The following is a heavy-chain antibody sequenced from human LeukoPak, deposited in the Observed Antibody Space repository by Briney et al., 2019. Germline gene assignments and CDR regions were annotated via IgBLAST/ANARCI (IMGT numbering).Heavy chain of an antibody. CDR2: INPKSGGA. Sequence: ASVKVSCKASGYTFTGYFIYWVRQAPGQGLEWMGWINPKSGGANYAQKFQGRVTMTRDTSISAAYMELSRLRSDDTAVYYCARDVDGMDVWGQGTTVTVSS. J-gene: IGHJ6*02. CDR1: GYTFTGYF. V-gene: IGHV1-2*02. D-gene: IGHD2-15*01. CDR3: ARDVDGMDV.